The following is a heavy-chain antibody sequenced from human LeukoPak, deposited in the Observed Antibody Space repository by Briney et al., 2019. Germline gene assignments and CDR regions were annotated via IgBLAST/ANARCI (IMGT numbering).Heavy chain of an antibody. CDR2: INHSGST. CDR1: GGSFSGYY. D-gene: IGHD1-1*01. V-gene: IGHV4-34*01. Sequence: SETLSLTCAVYGGSFSGYYWSWVRQPPGKGLEWIGEINHSGSTNYNLSLKSRVTISVDTSKNQFSLKLSSVTAADTAVYYCARMRVQLERRWNYYYYYMDVWGKGTTVTISS. J-gene: IGHJ6*03. CDR3: ARMRVQLERRWNYYYYYMDV.